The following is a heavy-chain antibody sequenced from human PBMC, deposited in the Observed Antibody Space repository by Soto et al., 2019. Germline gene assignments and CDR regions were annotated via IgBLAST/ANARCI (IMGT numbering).Heavy chain of an antibody. J-gene: IGHJ4*02. D-gene: IGHD4-17*01. V-gene: IGHV1-18*01. CDR1: GYTFTSYG. CDR3: ARALEPYHDCGEAYFDY. Sequence: QVQLVQSGAEVKKPGASVKVSCKASGYTFTSYGISWVRQAPGQGLEWMGWISAYNGNTNYAQKLQGRVTMTTDTSTSTAYMELRSLRSDDTDVYYCARALEPYHDCGEAYFDYWGQGTLVTVSS. CDR2: ISAYNGNT.